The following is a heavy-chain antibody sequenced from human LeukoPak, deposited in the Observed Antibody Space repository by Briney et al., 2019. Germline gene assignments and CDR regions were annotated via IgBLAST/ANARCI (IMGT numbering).Heavy chain of an antibody. V-gene: IGHV1-69*06. CDR1: GGTFSSYA. D-gene: IGHD2-21*02. CDR3: ARAYRPLAYCGGDCYWFDP. Sequence: ASVKVSCKASGGTFSSYAISWVRQAPGQGLEWMGGIIPIFGTANYAQKFQGGVTITADKSTSTAYMELSSLRSEDTAVYYCARAYRPLAYCGGDCYWFDPWGQGTLVTVSS. CDR2: IIPIFGTA. J-gene: IGHJ5*02.